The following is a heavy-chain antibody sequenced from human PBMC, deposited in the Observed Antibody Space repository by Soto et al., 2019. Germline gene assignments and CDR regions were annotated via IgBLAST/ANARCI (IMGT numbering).Heavy chain of an antibody. CDR3: ARVEMATAPGGEDAIDI. Sequence: QVQLVQSGAEVKKPGSSVKVSCKASVGTFSIYAISWVRQAPGPGLEWLGGIIPIFGTANYAQKFQGRVTVTGDEATCTAYMELSRVRSEDTAVYYCARVEMATAPGGEDAIDIGGQGTMVTVSS. CDR2: IIPIFGTA. V-gene: IGHV1-69*12. CDR1: VGTFSIYA. D-gene: IGHD5-18*01. J-gene: IGHJ3*02.